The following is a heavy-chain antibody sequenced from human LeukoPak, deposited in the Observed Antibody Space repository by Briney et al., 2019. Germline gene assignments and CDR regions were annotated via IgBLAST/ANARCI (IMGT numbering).Heavy chain of an antibody. V-gene: IGHV4-59*01. CDR2: IYNSGST. Sequence: KPSETLSLTCTVSGGSISTYYRSWIRQPPGKGLEWIGYIYNSGSTNYNPSLKSRVTISVDTSKNQFSLKLSSVTAADTAVYYCARENSNSWYLDCWGQGTLVTVSS. J-gene: IGHJ4*02. CDR1: GGSISTYY. D-gene: IGHD6-13*01. CDR3: ARENSNSWYLDC.